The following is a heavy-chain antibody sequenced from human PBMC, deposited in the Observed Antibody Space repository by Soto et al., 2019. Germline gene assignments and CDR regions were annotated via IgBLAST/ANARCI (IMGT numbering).Heavy chain of an antibody. CDR1: GFTFDSYA. D-gene: IGHD1-1*01. CDR2: ISFDGGNQ. CDR3: ARGDGFGTVGNWFDP. V-gene: IGHV3-30-3*01. J-gene: IGHJ5*02. Sequence: QVQLVESGGGVVQPGRSLRLSCAASGFTFDSYAMHWVRQAPGKGLEWVAVISFDGGNQYYADSVKGRFTFSRDNSKKTLDLQMTSLRGDDTAVYYCARGDGFGTVGNWFDPWGQGTLVTVSS.